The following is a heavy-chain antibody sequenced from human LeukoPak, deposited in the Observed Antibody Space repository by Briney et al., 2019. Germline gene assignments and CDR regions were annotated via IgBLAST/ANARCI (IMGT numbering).Heavy chain of an antibody. CDR3: AGSSSWYVLTP. J-gene: IGHJ5*02. D-gene: IGHD6-13*01. CDR2: IYYSGST. Sequence: PSQTLSLTCTVSGGSMSSGDYYWSWIRQPPGKGLEWIGYIYYSGSTYYNPSLKSRVTISVDTSKNQFSLKLSSVTAADTAVYYCAGSSSWYVLTPWGQGTLVTVSS. CDR1: GGSMSSGDYY. V-gene: IGHV4-30-4*01.